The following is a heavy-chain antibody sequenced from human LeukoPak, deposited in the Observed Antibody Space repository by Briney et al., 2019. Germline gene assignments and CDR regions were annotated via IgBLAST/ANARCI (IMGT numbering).Heavy chain of an antibody. CDR3: ARVEELPHFDY. CDR1: GGSISSSSYY. D-gene: IGHD1-26*01. V-gene: IGHV4-39*06. Sequence: SETLSLTCTVSGGSISSSSYYWGWIRQPPGKGLEWIGSIYYSGSTYYNPSLKSRVTISVDTSKNQFPLKLSSVTAADTAVYYCARVEELPHFDYWGQGTLVTVSS. CDR2: IYYSGST. J-gene: IGHJ4*02.